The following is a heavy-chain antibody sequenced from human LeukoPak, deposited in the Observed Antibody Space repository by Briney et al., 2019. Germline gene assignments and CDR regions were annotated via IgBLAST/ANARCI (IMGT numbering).Heavy chain of an antibody. CDR3: ASLLIVGATTPYAFDI. CDR2: ISSSSYI. J-gene: IGHJ3*02. CDR1: GFTFSSYS. Sequence: GGSLRLSCAASGFTFSSYSMNWVRQAPGKGLEWVSSISSSSYIYYADSVKGRFTISRDNAKNSLYLQMNSLRAEDTAVYYCASLLIVGATTPYAFDIWGQGTMVTVSS. D-gene: IGHD1-26*01. V-gene: IGHV3-21*01.